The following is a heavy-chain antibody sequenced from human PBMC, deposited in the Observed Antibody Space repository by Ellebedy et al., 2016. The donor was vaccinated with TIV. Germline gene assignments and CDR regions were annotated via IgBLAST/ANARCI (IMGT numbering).Heavy chain of an antibody. CDR3: ATERHVEMATILTDAFDI. J-gene: IGHJ3*02. CDR2: TIPILAIA. Sequence: AASVKVSCKASGYTFTSYAISWVRQAPGQGLEWLGRTIPILAIADYAKKFQGRVTITADKSKRPAYLELSSLRSEETAVYYCATERHVEMATILTDAFDIWGQGTMVTVSS. CDR1: GYTFTSYA. D-gene: IGHD5-24*01. V-gene: IGHV1-69*04.